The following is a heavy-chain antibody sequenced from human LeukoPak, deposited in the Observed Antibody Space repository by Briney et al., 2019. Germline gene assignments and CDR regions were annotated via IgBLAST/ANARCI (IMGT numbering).Heavy chain of an antibody. CDR3: AREKRDSGYDLGMDV. CDR2: IYSGGST. Sequence: QTGGSLRLSCSAPGFTVNSNYMSWGRQAPGKGLEWVSAIYSGGSTYYADCVKGRFTISRDNSKHTLYLQMNSQRAEDTTVYYCAREKRDSGYDLGMDVGARGTTHTVSS. CDR1: GFTVNSNY. J-gene: IGHJ6*04. D-gene: IGHD5-12*01. V-gene: IGHV3-53*01.